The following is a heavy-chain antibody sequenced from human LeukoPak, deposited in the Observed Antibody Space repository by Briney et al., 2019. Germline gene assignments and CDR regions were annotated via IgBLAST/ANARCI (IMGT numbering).Heavy chain of an antibody. CDR2: IYYRGST. Sequence: SQTLSLTCTVSGGSLSSGDYYWRWIRQPPGKGLEWIGYIYYRGSTYYNPSLKSRVTISVDTSKNQFSLKLSSVTAADTAVYYCARGGGSSYYFDYWGQGTLVTVSS. D-gene: IGHD1-26*01. J-gene: IGHJ4*02. CDR3: ARGGGSSYYFDY. CDR1: GGSLSSGDYY. V-gene: IGHV4-30-4*08.